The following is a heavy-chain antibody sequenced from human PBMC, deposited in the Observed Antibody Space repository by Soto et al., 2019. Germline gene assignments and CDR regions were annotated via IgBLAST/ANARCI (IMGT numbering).Heavy chain of an antibody. J-gene: IGHJ4*02. CDR1: GFTFSSYA. D-gene: IGHD2-15*01. CDR2: ISYDGSNK. Sequence: QVQLVESGGGVVQPGRSLRLSCAASGFTFSSYAMHWVRQAPGKGLEWVAVISYDGSNKYYADSVKGRFTISRDNSKSTLYLQMNSLRAEDTAVYYCARDDRSGYCSGGSCYRGSADYWGQGTLVTVSS. CDR3: ARDDRSGYCSGGSCYRGSADY. V-gene: IGHV3-30-3*01.